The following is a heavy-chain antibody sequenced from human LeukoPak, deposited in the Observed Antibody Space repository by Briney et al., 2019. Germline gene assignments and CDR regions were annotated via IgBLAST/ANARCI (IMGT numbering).Heavy chain of an antibody. Sequence: GGSLRLSXAASGFTFSSYAMSWVRQAPGKGLEWVSAISGSGGSTYYADSVKGRSTISRDNSKNTLYLQMNSLRAEDTAVYYCAKTFPSGSYTSGYWGQGTLVTVSS. J-gene: IGHJ4*02. CDR3: AKTFPSGSYTSGY. CDR1: GFTFSSYA. D-gene: IGHD1-26*01. CDR2: ISGSGGST. V-gene: IGHV3-23*01.